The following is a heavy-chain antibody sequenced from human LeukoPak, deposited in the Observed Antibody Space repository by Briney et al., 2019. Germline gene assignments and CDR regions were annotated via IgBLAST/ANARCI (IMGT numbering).Heavy chain of an antibody. CDR2: IKQDGSEK. CDR3: ARGDYNWNYGSFDY. Sequence: PGGSLRLSCAASGLTFSNYAMSWVRQAPGKGLEWVANIKQDGSEKYYVGSVKGRFTISRDNAKNSLYLQMDYLRAEDTALYFCARGDYNWNYGSFDYWGQGTLVTVSS. J-gene: IGHJ4*02. D-gene: IGHD1-7*01. CDR1: GLTFSNYA. V-gene: IGHV3-7*01.